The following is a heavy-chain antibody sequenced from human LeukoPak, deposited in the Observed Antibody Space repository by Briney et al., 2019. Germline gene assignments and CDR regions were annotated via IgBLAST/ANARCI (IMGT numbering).Heavy chain of an antibody. CDR2: ISGSRAVI. V-gene: IGHV3-23*01. Sequence: GGSLRLSCAASGFTFTTYALRCVRQAPGKGLEGVSSISGSRAVIDYADSVKGRFIISRDNSENTIYLQMNSLTAEDTAVYYCTRGRQLWEYWGQGTLVTVSS. CDR3: TRGRQLWEY. CDR1: GFTFTTYA. J-gene: IGHJ4*02. D-gene: IGHD1-26*01.